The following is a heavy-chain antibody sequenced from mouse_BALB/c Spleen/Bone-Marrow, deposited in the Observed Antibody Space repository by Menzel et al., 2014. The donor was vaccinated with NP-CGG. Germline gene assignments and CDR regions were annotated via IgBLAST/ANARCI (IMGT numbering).Heavy chain of an antibody. CDR1: GYSFTGYF. J-gene: IGHJ1*01. D-gene: IGHD1-1*01. V-gene: IGHV1-20*02. Sequence: EVQLVESGPELVKPGASVKISCKASGYSFTGYFMNWVMQSHGKSLEWIGRINPYNGDTFYNQKFKGKATLTVDKSSSTAHMALRSLASEDSAVYYCARERGYYYGSSPYYDVWGAGTTVTVSS. CDR2: INPYNGDT. CDR3: ARERGYYYGSSPYYDV.